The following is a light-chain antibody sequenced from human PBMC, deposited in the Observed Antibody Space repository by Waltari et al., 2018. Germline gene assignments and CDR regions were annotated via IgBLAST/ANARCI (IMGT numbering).Light chain of an antibody. CDR1: HDIGNR. V-gene: IGKV1-12*01. CDR3: QQAKSIPIT. J-gene: IGKJ3*01. CDR2: GTS. Sequence: DIQMTQSPSSVSASVGDRVTITCRASHDIGNRLAWYQQKSGKAPNLLIYGTSSLQAGVPSRFSGSASGTECTLTISSLQPEDFATYYCQQAKSIPITFSPGTKVDIK.